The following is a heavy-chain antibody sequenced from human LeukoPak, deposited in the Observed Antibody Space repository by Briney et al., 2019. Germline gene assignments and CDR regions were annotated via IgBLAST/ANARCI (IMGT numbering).Heavy chain of an antibody. D-gene: IGHD3-10*01. CDR2: IYYSGST. J-gene: IGHJ4*02. Sequence: SETLSLTCTVSGGSISSGGYYWSWIRQHPGKGLEWIVYIYYSGSTYYNPSLKSRVTISVDTSKNQFSLKLSSVTAADTAVYYCARGQRITMVRGVLRAPDYWGQGTLVTVSS. CDR1: GGSISSGGYY. V-gene: IGHV4-31*03. CDR3: ARGQRITMVRGVLRAPDY.